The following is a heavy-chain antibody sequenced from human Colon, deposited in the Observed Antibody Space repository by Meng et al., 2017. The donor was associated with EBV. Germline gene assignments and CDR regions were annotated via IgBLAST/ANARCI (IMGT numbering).Heavy chain of an antibody. CDR1: GVSISSNIR. CDR3: ARGKQDAWELLAY. Sequence: QVPLQGSGPGLGKPSGTLSLTCGVSGVSISSNIRWTWVRQPPGKGLEWIGDIDDSGSTNYNPSLNSRISISLDKSKNHFSLKVNSVTAADTAVYYCARGKQDAWELLAYWGQGALVTVSS. CDR2: IDDSGST. J-gene: IGHJ4*02. V-gene: IGHV4-4*02. D-gene: IGHD1-26*01.